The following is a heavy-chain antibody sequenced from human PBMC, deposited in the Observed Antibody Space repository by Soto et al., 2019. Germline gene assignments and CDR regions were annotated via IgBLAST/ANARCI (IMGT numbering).Heavy chain of an antibody. CDR1: GGTFSSYA. J-gene: IGHJ4*02. V-gene: IGHV1-69*13. CDR2: IIPIFGTA. Sequence: SVKVSCKASGGTFSSYAISWVRQAPGQGLEWMGGIIPIFGTANYAQKLQGRVTITADESTSTAYMELSSLRSEDTAVYYCARGILEGSCGVCYTEFDYWGQGTLVTVSS. D-gene: IGHD2-8*02. CDR3: ARGILEGSCGVCYTEFDY.